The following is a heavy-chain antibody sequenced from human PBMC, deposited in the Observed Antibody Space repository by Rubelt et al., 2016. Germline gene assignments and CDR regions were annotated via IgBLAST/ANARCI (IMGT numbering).Heavy chain of an antibody. CDR2: IYYSGTT. V-gene: IGHV4-39*01. CDR3: ATGTTVTTVLAY. Sequence: QLQLQESGPGLVKPSETLSLTCTVSGASISSSSYYWGWVRQPPGKGLEWIANIYYSGTTYYNPSLKSRVTISGDTSKSRFSLKLSSVTAAETAVYYCATGTTVTTVLAYWGQGTLVTVSS. CDR1: GASISSSSYY. D-gene: IGHD4-17*01. J-gene: IGHJ4*02.